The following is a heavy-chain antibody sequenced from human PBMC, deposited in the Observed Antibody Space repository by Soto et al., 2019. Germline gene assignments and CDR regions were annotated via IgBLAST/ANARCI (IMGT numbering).Heavy chain of an antibody. V-gene: IGHV4-39*01. J-gene: IGHJ6*03. CDR3: ARQTGGYDSYYYYYMDV. D-gene: IGHD5-12*01. CDR1: GGSISSSSYY. CDR2: IYYSGST. Sequence: SETLSLTCTVSGGSISSSSYYWGWIRQPPGKGLEWIGSIYYSGSTYYNPSLKSRVTISVDTSKNQFSLKLSSVTAADTAVYYCARQTGGYDSYYYYYMDVWGKGTTVTVSS.